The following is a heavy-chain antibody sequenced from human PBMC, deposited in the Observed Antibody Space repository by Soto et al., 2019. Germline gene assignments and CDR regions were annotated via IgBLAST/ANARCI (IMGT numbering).Heavy chain of an antibody. CDR3: ARVPGYCSGGSCYKTDY. V-gene: IGHV1-69*13. Sequence: ASVKVSCKASGYTFTSYGISWVRQAPGQGLEWMGGIIAIFGTANYAQKFQGRVTITADESTSTAYMELSSLRSEDTAVYYCARVPGYCSGGSCYKTDYWGQGTLVTVSS. J-gene: IGHJ4*02. CDR1: GYTFTSYG. D-gene: IGHD2-15*01. CDR2: IIAIFGTA.